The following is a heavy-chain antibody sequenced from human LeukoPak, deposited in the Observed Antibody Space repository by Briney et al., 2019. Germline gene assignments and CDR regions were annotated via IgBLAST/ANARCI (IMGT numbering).Heavy chain of an antibody. CDR2: ISGSGGST. CDR3: AKAITMIVVVDAFDI. D-gene: IGHD3-22*01. Sequence: PGGSLRLSCAASGITFSSYGMSWVRQAPGKGREWVSAISGSGGSTYYADSVNGRFTISRDDSKNTLYLQMNSLRAEDTAVYYCAKAITMIVVVDAFDIWGQGTMVTVSS. CDR1: GITFSSYG. V-gene: IGHV3-23*01. J-gene: IGHJ3*02.